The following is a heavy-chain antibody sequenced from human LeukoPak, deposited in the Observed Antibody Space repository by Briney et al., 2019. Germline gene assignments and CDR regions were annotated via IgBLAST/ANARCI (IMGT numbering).Heavy chain of an antibody. CDR2: IRDGGPS. CDR1: GFTFSSSA. Sequence: GGSLRFSCADSGFTFSSSAMSWVRQAPGKGLEWVSTIRDGGPSYYADSVRGRFTISRDISKNTLYLQMNSLRAGDTALYYCAKAGYINYYAYYYMDVWGKGTTVTVSS. CDR3: AKAGYINYYAYYYMDV. D-gene: IGHD3-9*01. V-gene: IGHV3-23*01. J-gene: IGHJ6*03.